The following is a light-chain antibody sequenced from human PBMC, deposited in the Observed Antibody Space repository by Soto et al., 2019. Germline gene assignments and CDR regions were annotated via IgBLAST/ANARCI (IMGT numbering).Light chain of an antibody. V-gene: IGKV1-33*01. CDR3: QQYDNLPPTWT. CDR1: QDISNY. CDR2: DAS. Sequence: DIQMTQSPSSLSASVGDRVTITCQASQDISNYLNWYQQKPGKAPKLLIYDASNLETGVPSRFSGSGSGTDFTFTISSLQPEDIAKYYCQQYDNLPPTWTFGQGTKVEIK. J-gene: IGKJ1*01.